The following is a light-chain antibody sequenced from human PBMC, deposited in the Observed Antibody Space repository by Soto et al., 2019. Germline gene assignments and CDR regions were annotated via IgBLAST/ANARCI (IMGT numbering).Light chain of an antibody. CDR2: GAS. V-gene: IGKV3-20*01. CDR1: QSVSSSY. Sequence: EIVLTQSPGTLSLSPGERATLSCRASQSVSSSYLAWYQQKPGQAPRLLIYGASSRATGIPDRFSGSGSGTDFTLTISRLEPEDFAVYYCQPYGNSALTFGGGTKVEIK. J-gene: IGKJ4*01. CDR3: QPYGNSALT.